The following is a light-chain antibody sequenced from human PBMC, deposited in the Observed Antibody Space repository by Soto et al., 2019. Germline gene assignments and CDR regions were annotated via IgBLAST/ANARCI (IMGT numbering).Light chain of an antibody. CDR1: QSISSY. V-gene: IGKV1-39*01. CDR3: PQSYSTRT. Sequence: DIPMTQSPSSLSASVGDRVTITCRASQSISSYLNWYQQKPGKAPKLLIYAASSLQSGVPSRFSGSASGTDLTINISSLQPEDFVNYYFPQSYSTRTFGPGTKVDIK. J-gene: IGKJ3*01. CDR2: AAS.